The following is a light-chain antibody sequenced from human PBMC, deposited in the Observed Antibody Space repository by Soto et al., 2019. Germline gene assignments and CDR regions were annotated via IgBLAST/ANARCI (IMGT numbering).Light chain of an antibody. CDR1: SSDVGGYNY. J-gene: IGLJ1*01. CDR2: DVS. Sequence: QSALTQPASVSGSPGQSITISCTGTSSDVGGYNYVSWYQQHPGKAPKLMIYDVSNRPSGVSNRFSGSKSGNTASLTISGLQAEDEADYYCSSYTSSSTSXVXGTGTKATVL. CDR3: SSYTSSSTSXV. V-gene: IGLV2-14*01.